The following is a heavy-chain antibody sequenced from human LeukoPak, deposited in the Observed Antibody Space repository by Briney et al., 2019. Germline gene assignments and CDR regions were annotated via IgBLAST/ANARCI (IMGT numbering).Heavy chain of an antibody. D-gene: IGHD6-6*01. CDR1: GITFSNYW. Sequence: GGSLRLSCAASGITFSNYWLHWVRQAPGKGLEWVGRIKSKTDGGTTDYAAPVKGRFTISRDDSKNTLYLQMNSLKTEDTAVYYCTTGGIAARYFDYWGQGTLVTVSS. V-gene: IGHV3-15*01. J-gene: IGHJ4*02. CDR2: IKSKTDGGTT. CDR3: TTGGIAARYFDY.